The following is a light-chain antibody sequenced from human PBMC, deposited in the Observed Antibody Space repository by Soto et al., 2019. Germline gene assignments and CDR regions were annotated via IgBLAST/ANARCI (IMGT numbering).Light chain of an antibody. CDR2: GNS. V-gene: IGLV1-40*01. J-gene: IGLJ2*01. Sequence: QAVLTQPPSVSGAPGQRDTLSCTGRSSNIGAGYDVHWYQQVPGTAPKLLIYGNSNRPSGVPDRFSGSKSGTSASLAITGLQAEDEADYYCQSHDSSLSGHAVFGGGTKLTVL. CDR1: SSNIGAGYD. CDR3: QSHDSSLSGHAV.